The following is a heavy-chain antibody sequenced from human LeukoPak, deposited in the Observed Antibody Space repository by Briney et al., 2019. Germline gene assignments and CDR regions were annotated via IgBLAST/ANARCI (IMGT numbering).Heavy chain of an antibody. D-gene: IGHD3-10*01. CDR3: ARDRVNSYGSGSYPFDY. Sequence: SETLSLTCTVSGGSISSSSYYWGWIRQPPGKGLEWIGSIYYSGSTYYNPSLKSRVTISVDTSKNQFSLKLSSVTAADTAVYYCARDRVNSYGSGSYPFDYWGQGTLVTVSS. J-gene: IGHJ4*02. CDR1: GGSISSSSYY. V-gene: IGHV4-39*07. CDR2: IYYSGST.